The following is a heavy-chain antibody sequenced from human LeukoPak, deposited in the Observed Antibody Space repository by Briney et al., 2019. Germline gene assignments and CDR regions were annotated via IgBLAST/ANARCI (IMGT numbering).Heavy chain of an antibody. Sequence: ASAKVSCKASGGTFSSYTISWVRQTPGQGLEWMGRIIPILGIANYAQKFQGRVTITADKSTSTAYMELSSLRSEDTAVYYCANRRDGYIHFDYWGQGTLVTVSS. CDR1: GGTFSSYT. V-gene: IGHV1-69*02. CDR3: ANRRDGYIHFDY. CDR2: IIPILGIA. D-gene: IGHD5-24*01. J-gene: IGHJ4*02.